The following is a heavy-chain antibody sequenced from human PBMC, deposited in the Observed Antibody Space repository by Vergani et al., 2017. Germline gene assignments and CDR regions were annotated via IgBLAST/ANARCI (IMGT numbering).Heavy chain of an antibody. CDR2: IWYDGSNK. CDR3: ARWNYDFWSGRKNWFAP. CDR1: GFTFSSYG. V-gene: IGHV3-33*01. D-gene: IGHD3-3*01. Sequence: QVQLVESGGGVVQPGRSLRLSCAASGFTFSSYGMHWVRQAPGKGLEWVAVIWYDGSNKYYADSVKGRFTISRDNSKNTLYLQMNSLRAEDTAVYYCARWNYDFWSGRKNWFAPWGQGTLVTVSS. J-gene: IGHJ5*02.